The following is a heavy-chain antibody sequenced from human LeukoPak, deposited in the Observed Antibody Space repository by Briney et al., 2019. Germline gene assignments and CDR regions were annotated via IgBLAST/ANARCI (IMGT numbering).Heavy chain of an antibody. D-gene: IGHD2-15*01. CDR1: GYTFTGYY. J-gene: IGHJ5*02. CDR2: INPNSGGT. V-gene: IGHV1-2*02. Sequence: ASVKVSCKASGYTFTGYYMHWVRQAPGQGLEWMGWINPNSGGTNYAQKFQGRVTMTRDTSISTAYMELSRLRSDDTAVYYCASSYCSGGSCHSDWFDPWGQGTLVTVSS. CDR3: ASSYCSGGSCHSDWFDP.